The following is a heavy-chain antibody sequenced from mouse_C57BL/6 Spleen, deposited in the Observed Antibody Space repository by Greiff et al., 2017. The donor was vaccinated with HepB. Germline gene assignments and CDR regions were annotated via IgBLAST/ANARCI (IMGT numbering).Heavy chain of an antibody. Sequence: QVQLKQSGAELVRPGASVTLSCKASGYTFTDYEMHWVKQTPVHGLEWIGAIDPETGGTAYNQKFKGKAILTADKSSSTAYMELRSLTSEDSAVYYCTREGAQVPFAYWGQGTLVTVSA. D-gene: IGHD3-2*02. CDR1: GYTFTDYE. CDR3: TREGAQVPFAY. J-gene: IGHJ3*01. CDR2: IDPETGGT. V-gene: IGHV1-15*01.